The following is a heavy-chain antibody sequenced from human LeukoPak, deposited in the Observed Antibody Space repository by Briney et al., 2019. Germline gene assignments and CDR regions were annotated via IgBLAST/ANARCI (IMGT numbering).Heavy chain of an antibody. D-gene: IGHD6-19*01. CDR3: ARISGWYVVDY. CDR1: GFTFSNHG. J-gene: IGHJ4*02. V-gene: IGHV3-21*01. CDR2: ISSSSSYI. Sequence: GGSLRLSCAASGFTFSNHGMNWVRQAPGKGLEWVSSISSSSSYIYYADSVKGRFTISRDNAKNSLYLQMNSLRAEDTAVYYCARISGWYVVDYWGQGTLVTVSS.